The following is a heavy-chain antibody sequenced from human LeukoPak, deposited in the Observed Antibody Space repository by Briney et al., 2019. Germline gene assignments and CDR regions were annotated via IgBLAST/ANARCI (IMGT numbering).Heavy chain of an antibody. V-gene: IGHV3-21*01. CDR2: ISSTSSYI. CDR1: GFTFSSY. J-gene: IGHJ4*02. CDR3: ARGQSRYFDWYLGFFDY. Sequence: KPGGSLRLSCAASGFTFSSYMNWVRQAPGKGLEWVSSISSTSSYIYYADSVKGRFTISRDNAKNSLYLQMNSLRADDTAVYYRARGQSRYFDWYLGFFDYWGQGTPVTVSS. D-gene: IGHD3-9*01.